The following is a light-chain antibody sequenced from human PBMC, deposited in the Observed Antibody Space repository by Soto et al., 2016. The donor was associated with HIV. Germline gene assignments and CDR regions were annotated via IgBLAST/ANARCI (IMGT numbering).Light chain of an antibody. V-gene: IGKV1-39*01. CDR3: QQSYNTPRT. CDR2: ATS. Sequence: DIQMTQSPSSLSASVGDRVTITCRASQNINTYLNWYQQKPGKAPNLLISATSTLQSGVPSRFSGSGSGTDFTLTITSLQPEDFATFYCQQSYNTPRTFGQGTMVEIK. CDR1: QNINTY. J-gene: IGKJ1*01.